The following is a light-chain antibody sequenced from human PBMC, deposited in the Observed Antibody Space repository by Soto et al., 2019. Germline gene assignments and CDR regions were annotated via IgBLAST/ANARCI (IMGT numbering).Light chain of an antibody. Sequence: QSVLTQPPSASGTPGQRVTISCSGSSSNIGTNYVYWYQQLPGTAPKLIIYGNNQRPSGVPDRFSGSKSGTSASLAISGLQSEDEADYYCAAWDDSLNGTYVFGTGTKVTVL. CDR1: SSNIGTNY. CDR3: AAWDDSLNGTYV. V-gene: IGLV1-44*01. CDR2: GNN. J-gene: IGLJ1*01.